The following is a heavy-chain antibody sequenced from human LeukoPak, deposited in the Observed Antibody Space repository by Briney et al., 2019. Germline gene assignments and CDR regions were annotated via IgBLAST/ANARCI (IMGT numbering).Heavy chain of an antibody. CDR3: VRGRLAVVGALDAFDI. J-gene: IGHJ3*02. CDR1: GYTFTGYY. D-gene: IGHD6-19*01. Sequence: GASVKVSCKASGYTFTGYYMHWVRQAPGQGLEWMGWINPNSGGTNYAQKFQGWVTMTRDTSISTAYMELSRLRSDDTAVYYCVRGRLAVVGALDAFDIWGQGTMVTVSS. V-gene: IGHV1-2*04. CDR2: INPNSGGT.